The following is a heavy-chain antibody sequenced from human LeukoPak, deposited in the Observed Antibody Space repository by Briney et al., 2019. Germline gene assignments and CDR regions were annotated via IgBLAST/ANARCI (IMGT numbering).Heavy chain of an antibody. V-gene: IGHV3-74*01. CDR2: INPDGSGP. D-gene: IGHD3-22*01. J-gene: IGHJ4*02. CDR3: ARSDYYDSSRYYHGY. Sequence: PGGSLRLSCAASGFSFSSYWMHWVRQVPGKGLVWVSRINPDGSGPTYADSVKGRFTISRDNAKNSLYLQMNSLRAEDTAVYYCARSDYYDSSRYYHGYWGQGTLVTVSS. CDR1: GFSFSSYW.